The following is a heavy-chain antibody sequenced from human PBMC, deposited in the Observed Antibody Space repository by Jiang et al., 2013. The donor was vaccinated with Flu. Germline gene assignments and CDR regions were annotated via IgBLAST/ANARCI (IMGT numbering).Heavy chain of an antibody. Sequence: SGAEVKKPGSSVKVSCKASGGTFSSYAISWVRQAPGQGLEWMGGIIPIFGIANYAQKFQGRVTITADESTSTAYMELSSLRSEDTAVYYCARSAAQQLVRRQNWYFDLWGRGTLVTVSS. V-gene: IGHV1-69*01. CDR3: ARSAAQQLVRRQNWYFDL. CDR2: IIPIFGIA. CDR1: GGTFSSYA. D-gene: IGHD6-13*01. J-gene: IGHJ2*01.